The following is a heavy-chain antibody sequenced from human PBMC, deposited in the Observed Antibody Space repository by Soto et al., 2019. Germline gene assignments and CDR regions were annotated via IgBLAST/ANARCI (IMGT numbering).Heavy chain of an antibody. CDR1: GFTCNNYD. CDR3: AKNGLVGHTGVDV. CDR2: ITSSGYVP. Sequence: EVQLLESGGDLVQPGGALRLSCAASGFTCNNYDMSWVRQATGKGMECVATITSSGYVPHYADSVKGRFTISRDNSKNTMYLQMNSLRAEATAVYYCAKNGLVGHTGVDVWGQGTTVSVAP. D-gene: IGHD2-8*01. J-gene: IGHJ6*01. V-gene: IGHV3-23*01.